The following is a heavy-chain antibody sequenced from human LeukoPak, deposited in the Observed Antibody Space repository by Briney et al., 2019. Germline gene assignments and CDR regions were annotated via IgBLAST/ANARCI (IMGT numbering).Heavy chain of an antibody. CDR2: ISGSGGST. Sequence: GGSLRLSCAASGFTFSSYGMSWVRQAPGKGLEWVSAISGSGGSTYYADSVKGRFTISRDNAKNSLCLQMNSLRAEDTAVYYCASVRFGEWDFGYWGQGTLVTVSS. D-gene: IGHD3-10*01. V-gene: IGHV3-23*01. CDR1: GFTFSSYG. J-gene: IGHJ4*02. CDR3: ASVRFGEWDFGY.